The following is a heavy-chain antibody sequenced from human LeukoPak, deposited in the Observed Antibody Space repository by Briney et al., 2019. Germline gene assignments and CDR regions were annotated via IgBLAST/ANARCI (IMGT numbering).Heavy chain of an antibody. V-gene: IGHV3-30*18. CDR3: AKDPTHYRVWDYYETIGLSY. J-gene: IGHJ4*02. CDR1: GFTFSNYG. D-gene: IGHD3-22*01. CDR2: ISYDGSNK. Sequence: PGRSLRLSCAACGFTFSNYGMHWVRQAPGKGLEWVAFISYDGSNKYYADSVKGRFTISRDNSKNTLYPQMNSLRAEDTAVYYCAKDPTHYRVWDYYETIGLSYWGQGTLVTVSS.